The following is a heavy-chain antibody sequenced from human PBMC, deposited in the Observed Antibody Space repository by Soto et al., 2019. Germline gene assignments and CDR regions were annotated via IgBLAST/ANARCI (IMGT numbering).Heavy chain of an antibody. J-gene: IGHJ4*02. CDR3: ARERIYATGRLGF. V-gene: IGHV3-21*06. CDR1: GFTFTSYT. D-gene: IGHD5-12*01. CDR2: ISSSSDYI. Sequence: PGGSLRLSCAASGFTFTSYTMNWVRQAPGKGLEWVSSISSSSDYIYYADSMKGRVTISRDNAKNSLFLDMNSLTGEDTAVYYCARERIYATGRLGFWDQGTLVTVSS.